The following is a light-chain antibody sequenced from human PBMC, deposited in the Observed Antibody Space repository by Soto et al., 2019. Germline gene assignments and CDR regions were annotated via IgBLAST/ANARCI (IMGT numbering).Light chain of an antibody. Sequence: DIQLTQSPSFLSASVGDRVTITCRASQGISNYLAWYQQRPGKVPKLLIYAASTLQTGVPSRFSGSGSGTEFTLTISSLQPEDFATYHCQQLTSYPRSTFGQGTRLEIK. CDR2: AAS. J-gene: IGKJ5*01. CDR1: QGISNY. V-gene: IGKV1-9*01. CDR3: QQLTSYPRST.